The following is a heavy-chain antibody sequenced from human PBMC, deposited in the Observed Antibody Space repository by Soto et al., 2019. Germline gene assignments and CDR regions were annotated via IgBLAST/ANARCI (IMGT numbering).Heavy chain of an antibody. CDR3: ARELYYGSGSSTPLTHVYYYYYGMDV. V-gene: IGHV1-46*01. CDR1: GYTFTSYY. D-gene: IGHD3-10*01. J-gene: IGHJ6*02. CDR2: INPSGGST. Sequence: VASVKVSCKASGYTFTSYYMHWVRQAPGQGLEWMGIINPSGGSTSYAQKFQGRVTMTRDTSTSTVYMELSSLRSEDTAVYYCARELYYGSGSSTPLTHVYYYYYGMDVWGQGTTVTVSS.